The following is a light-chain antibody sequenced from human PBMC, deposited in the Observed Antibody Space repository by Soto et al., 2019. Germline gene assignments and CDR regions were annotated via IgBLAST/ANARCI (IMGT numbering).Light chain of an antibody. Sequence: EIVLTQSPATLSVSPGERSTLSFRASQSVSSNYLAWYQQKPGQAPRLLIHGASNRATGIPDRFSGSGSGTDFTLTISRLEPEDFAVYYCQQYGSSGTFGQGTKVDIK. J-gene: IGKJ1*01. CDR2: GAS. CDR3: QQYGSSGT. CDR1: QSVSSNY. V-gene: IGKV3-20*01.